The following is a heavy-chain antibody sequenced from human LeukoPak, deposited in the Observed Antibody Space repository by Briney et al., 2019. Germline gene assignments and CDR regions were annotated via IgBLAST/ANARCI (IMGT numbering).Heavy chain of an antibody. J-gene: IGHJ6*03. CDR1: GGSISSSNW. V-gene: IGHV4-4*02. Sequence: PSGTLSLTCAVSGGSISSSNWWSWVRQPPGKGLEWIGEIYHSGSTNYNPSLKSRVTISVDKSKNQFSLKLSSVTAADTAVYYCARDRRDMVRGINIVRQYHYYYYMDVWGKGTTVTVSS. D-gene: IGHD3-10*01. CDR2: IYHSGST. CDR3: ARDRRDMVRGINIVRQYHYYYYMDV.